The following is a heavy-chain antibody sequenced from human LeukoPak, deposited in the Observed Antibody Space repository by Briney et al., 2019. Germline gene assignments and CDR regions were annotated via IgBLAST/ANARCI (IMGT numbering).Heavy chain of an antibody. D-gene: IGHD6-13*01. Sequence: ASVKVSCKASGYTFTGYYMHWVRQAPGQGLEWMGWINPNSGGTNYAQKFQGRVTMTRDTSISTAYMELSRLRSDDTAVYYCARVYSSSWCFDYWGQGTLVTVSS. CDR3: ARVYSSSWCFDY. CDR2: INPNSGGT. J-gene: IGHJ4*02. CDR1: GYTFTGYY. V-gene: IGHV1-2*02.